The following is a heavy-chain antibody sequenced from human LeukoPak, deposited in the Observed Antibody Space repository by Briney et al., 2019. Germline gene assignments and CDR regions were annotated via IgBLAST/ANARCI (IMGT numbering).Heavy chain of an antibody. D-gene: IGHD4-17*01. CDR3: AREKIYGDYHEFFDY. Sequence: SETLSLTCAVSSGSISGSNWWSRASQPPGKGLEWIGEIYHNGSTNYNPSLKSRVAISVDKSKNQFSLKLSSVTGADTAVYYCAREKIYGDYHEFFDYWGQGTLVTVSS. CDR1: SGSISGSNW. J-gene: IGHJ4*02. V-gene: IGHV4-4*02. CDR2: IYHNGST.